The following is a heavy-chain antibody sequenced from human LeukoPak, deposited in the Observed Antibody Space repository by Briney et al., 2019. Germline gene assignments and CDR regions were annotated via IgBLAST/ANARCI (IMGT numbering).Heavy chain of an antibody. CDR2: MNPNSGNT. Sequence: ASVKVSCKASGYTFTSYDINWVRQATGQGLEWMGWMNPNSGNTGYAQKFQGRVTMTRNTSISTAYMELSSLRSEDTAVYYCARLPVCGGDCYRPNDYWGQGTLVTVSS. J-gene: IGHJ4*02. CDR3: ARLPVCGGDCYRPNDY. D-gene: IGHD2-21*02. V-gene: IGHV1-8*01. CDR1: GYTFTSYD.